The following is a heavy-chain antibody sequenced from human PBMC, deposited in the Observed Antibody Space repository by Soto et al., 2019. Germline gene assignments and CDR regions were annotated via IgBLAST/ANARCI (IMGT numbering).Heavy chain of an antibody. V-gene: IGHV1-18*01. D-gene: IGHD3-22*01. CDR3: ARNPYYYDRSGYSGRVLGLDY. J-gene: IGHJ4*02. CDR1: GYTFTSYG. CDR2: ISAYNGNT. Sequence: QVQLVQSGAEVKKPGASVKVSCKASGYTFTSYGISWVRQAPGQGLEWMGWISAYNGNTNYAQKPQGRGTMTTDTSTSTAYMELRSLRSDDTAVYYCARNPYYYDRSGYSGRVLGLDYWGQGTLVTVSS.